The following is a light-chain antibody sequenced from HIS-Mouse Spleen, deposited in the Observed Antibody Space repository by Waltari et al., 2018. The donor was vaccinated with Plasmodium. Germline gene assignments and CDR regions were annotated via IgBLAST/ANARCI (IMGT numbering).Light chain of an antibody. CDR1: SLHKQY. CDR3: YSTDSSGNHRV. J-gene: IGLJ3*02. V-gene: IGLV3-10*01. CDR2: EDS. Sequence: YELTPPPSASVSPGQTASITCSGASLHKQYAYCYQQKSGQAPVLVIYEDSKRPSGIPERFSGSSSGTMATLTISGAQVEDEADYYCYSTDSSGNHRVFGGGTKLTVL.